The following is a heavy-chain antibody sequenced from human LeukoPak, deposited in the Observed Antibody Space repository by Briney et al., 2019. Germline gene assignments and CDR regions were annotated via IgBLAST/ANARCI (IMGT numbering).Heavy chain of an antibody. D-gene: IGHD3-10*01. CDR3: ARDAYLYGSGNAFDV. Sequence: GGSLRLSCAASGFTFSSYGMHWVRQAPGKGLEWVALISYDGSNNYYADSVKGRFTVSRDNSKNTLYLHMSSLRSEDAAVYYCARDAYLYGSGNAFDVWGQGTMVTVSS. J-gene: IGHJ3*01. CDR2: ISYDGSNN. V-gene: IGHV3-30*03. CDR1: GFTFSSYG.